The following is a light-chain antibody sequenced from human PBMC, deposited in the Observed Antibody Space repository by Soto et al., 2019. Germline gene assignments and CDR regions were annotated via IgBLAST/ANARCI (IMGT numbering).Light chain of an antibody. CDR1: QSVGSNF. V-gene: IGKV3-20*01. CDR2: AAS. Sequence: IVLTQSPGTLSLSAGERATLSCRASQSVGSNFLAWYQQKRGQAPRILIYAASNRASGIPDRFSGSGSGSDVTLTISILEPEDFEVYYCQQYGSPPWAFGQGTRVEI. CDR3: QQYGSPPWA. J-gene: IGKJ1*01.